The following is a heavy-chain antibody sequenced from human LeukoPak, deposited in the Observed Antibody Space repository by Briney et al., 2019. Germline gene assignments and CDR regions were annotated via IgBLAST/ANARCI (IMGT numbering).Heavy chain of an antibody. Sequence: PGGSLRLSCAASGFPFSSYDMHWVRQAPGKGLEWVAVIWHDGRNKYYADSVKGRFTISRDKSKNSLHLQMNSLRVEDTAVYYCVRDATGTANNYGDYWGQGTLVTVSS. D-gene: IGHD3-10*01. CDR1: GFPFSSYD. J-gene: IGHJ4*02. V-gene: IGHV3-33*01. CDR3: VRDATGTANNYGDY. CDR2: IWHDGRNK.